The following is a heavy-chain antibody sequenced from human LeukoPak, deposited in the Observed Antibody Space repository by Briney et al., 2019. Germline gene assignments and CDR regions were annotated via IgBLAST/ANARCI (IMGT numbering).Heavy chain of an antibody. CDR2: INPNSGGT. V-gene: IGHV1-2*02. Sequence: GGSVKVSCKASGYTFTGYYMHWVRQAPGQGLEWMGWINPNSGGTNYAQKFRGRVTMTRDTSISTAYMELSRLRSDDTAVYYCARVVAATPEGYYYYYGMDVWGQGTTVTVSS. CDR3: ARVVAATPEGYYYYYGMDV. D-gene: IGHD2-15*01. J-gene: IGHJ6*02. CDR1: GYTFTGYY.